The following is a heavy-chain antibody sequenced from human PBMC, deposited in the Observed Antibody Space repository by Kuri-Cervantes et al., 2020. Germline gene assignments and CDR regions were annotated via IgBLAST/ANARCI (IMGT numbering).Heavy chain of an antibody. CDR2: IYHSGST. CDR3: ARGLRYFEWLSKNDPWFDP. Sequence: SETLSLTFTVSGGSISSYYWSWIRQPPGKGLEWIGSIYHSGSTYYNPSLKSRVTISVDTSKNQFSLKLSSVTAADTAVYYCARGLRYFEWLSKNDPWFDPWGQGTLVTVSS. CDR1: GGSISSYY. D-gene: IGHD3-9*01. V-gene: IGHV4-38-2*02. J-gene: IGHJ5*02.